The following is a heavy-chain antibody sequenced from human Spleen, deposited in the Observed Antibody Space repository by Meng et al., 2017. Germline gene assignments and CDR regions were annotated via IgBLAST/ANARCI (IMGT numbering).Heavy chain of an antibody. V-gene: IGHV4-4*02. Sequence: QVHVQGPVPALVKLSGTLSLTCAVSGASIATTNWWGGVRQPPGKGLEWIGEIHLGGRPNYSPSLKSRVTISVDKSNNESSLKLTSVTAADTAVYFCVRIFDSRAQGTLVTVSS. CDR2: IHLGGRP. CDR3: VRIFDS. J-gene: IGHJ4*02. CDR1: GASIATTNW.